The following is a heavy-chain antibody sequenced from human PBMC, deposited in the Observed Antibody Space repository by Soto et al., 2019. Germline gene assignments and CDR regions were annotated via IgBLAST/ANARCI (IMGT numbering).Heavy chain of an antibody. V-gene: IGHV1-69*01. CDR1: GGTFSSYA. CDR2: IIPIFGTA. J-gene: IGHJ5*02. D-gene: IGHD4-4*01. Sequence: QVQLVQSGAEVKKPGSSVKVSCKASGGTFSSYAISWVRQAPGQGLEWMGGIIPIFGTANYAQKFQGRVTITADEPTSTAYMELSSLRSEDTAVYDWARPDGYSPLSSWFDPGGQGTLVTVSS. CDR3: ARPDGYSPLSSWFDP.